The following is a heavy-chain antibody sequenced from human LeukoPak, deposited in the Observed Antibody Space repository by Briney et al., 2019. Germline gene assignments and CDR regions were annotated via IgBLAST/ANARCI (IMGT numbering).Heavy chain of an antibody. CDR3: ARAPLGSSPPSGY. CDR2: INPNSGGT. V-gene: IGHV1-2*02. Sequence: ASVKVSCKASGYTFTGYYMHWVRQAPGQGLEWMGWINPNSGGTNHAQKFQGRVTMTRDTSISTAYMELSRLRSDDTAVYYCARAPLGSSPPSGYWGQGTLVTVSS. CDR1: GYTFTGYY. J-gene: IGHJ4*02. D-gene: IGHD3-10*01.